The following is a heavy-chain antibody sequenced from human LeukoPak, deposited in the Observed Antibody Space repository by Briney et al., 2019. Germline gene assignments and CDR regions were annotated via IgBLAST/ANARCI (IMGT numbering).Heavy chain of an antibody. CDR2: IYPDDSDT. D-gene: IGHD2-2*01. V-gene: IGHV5-51*01. Sequence: GESLKISCKGSGYSFISYWIGWVRQMLGKGLEWMGIIYPDDSDTRYSPSFQGQVTISADKSISTAYLQWSSLKASDTAMYYCARHRRPAASDALDIWGQGTKVTVSS. CDR1: GYSFISYW. CDR3: ARHRRPAASDALDI. J-gene: IGHJ3*02.